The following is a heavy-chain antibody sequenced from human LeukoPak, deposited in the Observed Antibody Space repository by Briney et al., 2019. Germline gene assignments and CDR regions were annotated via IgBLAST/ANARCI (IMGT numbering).Heavy chain of an antibody. D-gene: IGHD3-16*02. J-gene: IGHJ5*02. V-gene: IGHV1-2*04. CDR3: ARGGKVWGSYRLNWFDP. Sequence: GASVKVSCKASGYTFTGYYMHWVRQAPGQGLEWMGWINPNSGGTNYAQKFQGWVTMTRDTSISTAYMELSRLRSDDTAGYYCARGGKVWGSYRLNWFDPWGQGTLVTVSS. CDR1: GYTFTGYY. CDR2: INPNSGGT.